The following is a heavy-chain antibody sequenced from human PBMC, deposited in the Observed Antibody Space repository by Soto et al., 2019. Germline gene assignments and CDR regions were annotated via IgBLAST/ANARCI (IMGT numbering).Heavy chain of an antibody. CDR2: INHSGST. Sequence: SETLSLTCAVYGGSFSGYYWSWIRQPPGKGLEWIGEINHSGSTNYNPSLKSRVTISVDTSKNQFSLKLSSVTAADTAVYYCARAPQLDTAMDHGDYWVQGTLVTVSS. J-gene: IGHJ4*02. V-gene: IGHV4-34*01. CDR3: ARAPQLDTAMDHGDY. CDR1: GGSFSGYY. D-gene: IGHD5-18*01.